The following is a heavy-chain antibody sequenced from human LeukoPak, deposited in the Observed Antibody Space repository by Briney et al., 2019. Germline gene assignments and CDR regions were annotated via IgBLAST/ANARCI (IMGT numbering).Heavy chain of an antibody. CDR1: GYTFTTYD. Sequence: GASMNVSCKVYGYTFTTYDINWVRQATGQGLEWMGWMNPNSGNTGYAQKFQGRVTMTRHTSIRTTYRQLSCVRSEDTAVYHCARKVYYGSGSYYYYYYYLDVWGKGTTLTVSS. V-gene: IGHV1-8*01. CDR3: ARKVYYGSGSYYYYYYYLDV. D-gene: IGHD3-10*01. CDR2: MNPNSGNT. J-gene: IGHJ6*03.